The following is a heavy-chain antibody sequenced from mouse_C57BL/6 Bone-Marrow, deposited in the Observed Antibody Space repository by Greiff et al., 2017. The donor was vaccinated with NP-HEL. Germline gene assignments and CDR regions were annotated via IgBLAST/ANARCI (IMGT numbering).Heavy chain of an antibody. CDR1: GFTFSDAW. D-gene: IGHD3-2*02. CDR3: TRDSSGLPWFAY. J-gene: IGHJ3*01. CDR2: IRNKANNHAT. V-gene: IGHV6-6*01. Sequence: EVQVVESGGGLVQPGGSMKLSCAASGFTFSDAWMDWVRQSPEKGLEWVAEIRNKANNHATYYAESVKGRFTISRDDSKSSVYLQMNSLRAEDTGIYYCTRDSSGLPWFAYWGQGTLVTVSA.